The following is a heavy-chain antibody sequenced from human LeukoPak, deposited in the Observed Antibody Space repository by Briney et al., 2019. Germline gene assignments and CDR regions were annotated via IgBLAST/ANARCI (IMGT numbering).Heavy chain of an antibody. D-gene: IGHD6-6*01. Sequence: SETLSLTCAVYGGSFSGYYWSWIRQPAGKGLEWIGRIYTSGSTNYNPSLKSRVTMSVDTSKNQFSLKLSSVTAAETAVYYCARDSSDYYYYYMDVWGKGTTVTISS. V-gene: IGHV4-4*07. CDR3: ARDSSDYYYYYMDV. CDR1: GGSFSGYY. J-gene: IGHJ6*03. CDR2: IYTSGST.